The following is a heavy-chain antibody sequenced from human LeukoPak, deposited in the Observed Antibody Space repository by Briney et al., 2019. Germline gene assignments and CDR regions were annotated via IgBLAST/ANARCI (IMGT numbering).Heavy chain of an antibody. V-gene: IGHV3-30*18. J-gene: IGHJ4*02. CDR1: GFTFSSYG. Sequence: GGSLRLSCAASGFTFSSYGMHWVRQAPGKGLEWVAVISYDGGNKYYADSVKGRFTISRDNSKNTLYLQMNSLRTEDTAVYYCAKDIGEGGPWAFDYWGQGTLVTVSS. D-gene: IGHD3-10*01. CDR2: ISYDGGNK. CDR3: AKDIGEGGPWAFDY.